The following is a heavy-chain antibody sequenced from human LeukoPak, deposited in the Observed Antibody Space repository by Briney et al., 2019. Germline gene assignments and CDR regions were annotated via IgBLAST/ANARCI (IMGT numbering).Heavy chain of an antibody. D-gene: IGHD3-10*01. CDR3: APIHGSGSSGMDV. V-gene: IGHV3-48*02. CDR1: GFTFSSCA. J-gene: IGHJ6*02. CDR2: ISSSSTTI. Sequence: GGSLRLSCGASGFTFSSCAMSWVRQAPGKGLEWVSSISSSSTTIYYADSVKGRFTISRDNAKNSLYLQMNSLRDEDTAVYYCAPIHGSGSSGMDVWGQGTTVTVSS.